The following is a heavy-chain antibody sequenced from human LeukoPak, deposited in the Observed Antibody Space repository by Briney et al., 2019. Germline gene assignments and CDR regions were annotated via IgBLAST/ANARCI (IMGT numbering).Heavy chain of an antibody. D-gene: IGHD3-22*01. CDR2: INPNSGGT. J-gene: IGHJ4*02. CDR3: ARGRGARYYDSSGLYYFDY. Sequence: ASVKVSCKASGYTFTDYYIHWVRQAPGQGLERMGWINPNSGGTKYAQQFQGSVTMTRDTSISTPYMELSRLTSDDTAVYYCARGRGARYYDSSGLYYFDYWGQGTLVTVSS. CDR1: GYTFTDYY. V-gene: IGHV1-2*02.